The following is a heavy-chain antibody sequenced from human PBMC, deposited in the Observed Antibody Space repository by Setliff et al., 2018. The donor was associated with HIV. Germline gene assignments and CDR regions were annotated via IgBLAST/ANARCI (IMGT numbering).Heavy chain of an antibody. V-gene: IGHV3-20*04. CDR1: GFTFGEYG. CDR2: INWNGGST. J-gene: IGHJ4*02. D-gene: IGHD5-18*01. Sequence: PGGSLRLSCLGSGFTFGEYGMSWFRQAPGEGLEWVSGINWNGGSTGYVDSVKGRFTISRDNSKNTLYLQMNSLRVEDTDVYYCAKEPKLGGIAAMVPVDYWGQGTLVTVSS. CDR3: AKEPKLGGIAAMVPVDY.